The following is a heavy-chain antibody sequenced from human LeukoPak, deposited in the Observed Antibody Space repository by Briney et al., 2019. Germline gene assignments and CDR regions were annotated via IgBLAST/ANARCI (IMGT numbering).Heavy chain of an antibody. CDR1: GGSFSGYY. D-gene: IGHD6-19*01. J-gene: IGHJ4*02. CDR2: INHSGST. Sequence: SETLSLTCAVYGGSFSGYYWSWIRQPPGKGLEWIGEINHSGSTNYNPSLKSRVTISVDTSKNQFSLKLSSVTAADTAVYYCARRAVAGRPDYWGQGTQVTVSS. CDR3: ARRAVAGRPDY. V-gene: IGHV4-34*01.